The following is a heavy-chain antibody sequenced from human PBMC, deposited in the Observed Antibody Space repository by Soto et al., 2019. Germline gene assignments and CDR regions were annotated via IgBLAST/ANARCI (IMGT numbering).Heavy chain of an antibody. J-gene: IGHJ4*02. CDR2: IKLDGSEE. V-gene: IGHV3-7*05. CDR3: ARHYFHAHDS. Sequence: EVRLVESGGGLVQPGGSLRLSCAASGFTFRSYWMTWVRQAPGKGLEWVANIKLDGSEEYVDSVKGRFTISRDNAKNSLSLQMNSLRAEDTAVYYCARHYFHAHDSWGQGTLVTVSS. CDR1: GFTFRSYW. D-gene: IGHD3-10*01.